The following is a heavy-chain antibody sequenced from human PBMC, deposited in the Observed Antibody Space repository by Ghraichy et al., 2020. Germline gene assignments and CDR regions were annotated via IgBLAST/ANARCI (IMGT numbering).Heavy chain of an antibody. CDR3: ARVGITTYYGMDV. Sequence: GGSLRLSCAASGLTFSSYWMSWVRQAPGKGLEWVANIKQDVSEKYYVDSVKGRFTISRDNAKHSLYLQMNSLRGEDTAMYYCARVGITTYYGMDVWGQGPTVTVS. CDR2: IKQDVSEK. D-gene: IGHD1-14*01. CDR1: GLTFSSYW. V-gene: IGHV3-7*04. J-gene: IGHJ6*02.